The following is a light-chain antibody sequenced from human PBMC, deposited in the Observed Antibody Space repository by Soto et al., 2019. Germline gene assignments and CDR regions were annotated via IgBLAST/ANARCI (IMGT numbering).Light chain of an antibody. V-gene: IGLV2-14*02. CDR1: SSDVGSYNL. CDR2: EGS. CDR3: TSYTSIRLYV. J-gene: IGLJ1*01. Sequence: QSALTQPASVSGSPGQSITISCTGTSSDVGSYNLVSWYQQHPGKAPKLMIYEGSKRPSGISNRFSGSKSGNTASLTISGLQAVDEADYYCTSYTSIRLYVFGTGTKVTVL.